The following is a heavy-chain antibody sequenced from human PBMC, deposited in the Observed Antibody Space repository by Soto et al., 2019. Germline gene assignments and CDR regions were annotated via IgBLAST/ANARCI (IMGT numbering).Heavy chain of an antibody. CDR1: GFTFSSYA. CDR2: ISYDGSNK. Sequence: GGSLRLSCAASGFTFSSYAMHWVRQAPGKGLEWVAVISYDGSNKYYADSVKGRFTISRDNSKNTLYLQMNSLRAEDTAVYYCARDPEGRLTIFGVVIQPYFDYWGQGTLVTVSS. V-gene: IGHV3-30-3*01. CDR3: ARDPEGRLTIFGVVIQPYFDY. J-gene: IGHJ4*02. D-gene: IGHD3-3*01.